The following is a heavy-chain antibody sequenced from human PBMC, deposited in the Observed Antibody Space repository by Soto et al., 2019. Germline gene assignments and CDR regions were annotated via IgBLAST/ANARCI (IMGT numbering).Heavy chain of an antibody. D-gene: IGHD3-3*01. J-gene: IGHJ4*02. CDR2: INPNSGGT. V-gene: IGHV1-2*02. Sequence: ASVKVSCKASGYTFTGYYMHWVRQAPGQGLGWMGWINPNSGGTNYAQKFQGRVTMTRDTSISTAYMELSRLRSDDTAVYYCARYLEDFWSGYYDYWGQGTLVTVSS. CDR1: GYTFTGYY. CDR3: ARYLEDFWSGYYDY.